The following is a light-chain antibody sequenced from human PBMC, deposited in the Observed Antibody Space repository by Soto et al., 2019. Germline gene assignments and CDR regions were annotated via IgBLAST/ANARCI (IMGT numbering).Light chain of an antibody. J-gene: IGLJ1*01. CDR3: TSYTSSNTYV. Sequence: QSVLTQPASVSGSPGQSITISCTGTNSDVGRYNYVSWYQQYPGKAPKLMIYEISNRPSGVSIRFSGSKSGNTASLTISGLQAEDEADYYCTSYTSSNTYVFGGGTKVTVL. V-gene: IGLV2-14*01. CDR2: EIS. CDR1: NSDVGRYNY.